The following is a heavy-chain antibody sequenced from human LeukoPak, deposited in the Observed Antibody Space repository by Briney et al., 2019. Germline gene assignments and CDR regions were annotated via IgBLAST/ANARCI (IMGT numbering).Heavy chain of an antibody. D-gene: IGHD6-19*01. CDR1: GYSFNDYW. Sequence: GESLKISCKGSGYSFNDYWIGWVRQMPGKGLEWMGIFYPDGSDTRYSPSFQGHVTISADKSLSTAYLHWSSLRASDTAMYYCARWQGGSGWYDAFDIWGQGTMVTVSS. J-gene: IGHJ3*02. V-gene: IGHV5-51*01. CDR2: FYPDGSDT. CDR3: ARWQGGSGWYDAFDI.